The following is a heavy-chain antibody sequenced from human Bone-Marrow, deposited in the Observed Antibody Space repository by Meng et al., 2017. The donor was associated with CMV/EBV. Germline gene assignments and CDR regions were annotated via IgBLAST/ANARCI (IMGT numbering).Heavy chain of an antibody. Sequence: GGSLRLSCAASGFTFSSYAMHWVRQAPGKGLEWVAVISYDGSNKYYADSVKGRFTISRDNSKNTLYLQMNSLRAEDTAVYYCARDNSVVISVWDGMDVWGQGTTVTGSS. D-gene: IGHD4-23*01. CDR2: ISYDGSNK. V-gene: IGHV3-30-3*01. CDR1: GFTFSSYA. CDR3: ARDNSVVISVWDGMDV. J-gene: IGHJ6*02.